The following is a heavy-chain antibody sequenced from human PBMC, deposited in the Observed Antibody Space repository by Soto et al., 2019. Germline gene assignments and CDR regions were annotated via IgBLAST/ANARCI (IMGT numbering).Heavy chain of an antibody. CDR2: INADSSGT. V-gene: IGHV1-2*02. Sequence: ASVKVSCKASGYTFTGYYMHWVRQAPGQGLEWMGWINADSSGTNYSQKFQGRVTITRDTSASTAYMELSSLRSEDTAVYYFARTYDFWSGYPKWGFDYWGQGTLVTVSS. D-gene: IGHD3-3*01. CDR3: ARTYDFWSGYPKWGFDY. CDR1: GYTFTGYY. J-gene: IGHJ4*02.